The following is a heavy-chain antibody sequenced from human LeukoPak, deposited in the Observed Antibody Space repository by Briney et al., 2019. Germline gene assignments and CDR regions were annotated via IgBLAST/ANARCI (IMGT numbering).Heavy chain of an antibody. CDR2: IYYSGST. CDR3: ARETNSDPQMSYYDSSGYYYFDY. J-gene: IGHJ4*02. CDR1: GGSISRYY. V-gene: IGHV4-59*01. Sequence: SETLSLTCTLSGGSISRYYWSWIREPPGKGVEWIGYIYYSGSTNYNPSLKSRVTISVDTSKNQFSLKLSSVTAADTAVYYCARETNSDPQMSYYDSSGYYYFDYWGQGTLVTVSS. D-gene: IGHD3-22*01.